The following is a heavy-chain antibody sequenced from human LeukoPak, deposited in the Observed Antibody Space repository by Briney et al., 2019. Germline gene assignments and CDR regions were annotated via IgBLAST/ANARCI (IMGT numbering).Heavy chain of an antibody. J-gene: IGHJ4*02. CDR1: GYTFTSYD. D-gene: IGHD2-21*02. CDR3: ARSGACGGDCLKT. V-gene: IGHV1-8*01. Sequence: ASVKVSCKASGYTFTSYDINWVRQAPGQGLEWMGWMNPSTGYTGYAQKFQGRVTMTGNTSISTAYMELSSLRSDDTAVYYCARSGACGGDCLKTWGQGTLVTVSS. CDR2: MNPSTGYT.